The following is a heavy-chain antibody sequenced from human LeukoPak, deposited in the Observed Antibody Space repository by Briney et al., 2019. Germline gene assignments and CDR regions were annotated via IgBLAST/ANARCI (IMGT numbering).Heavy chain of an antibody. D-gene: IGHD4-17*01. Sequence: GASVKVSCKASGGTFSSYAISWVRQAPGQGLEWMGGIIPIFGTANYAQKFQGRVTITADKSTSTAYMELSSLRSEDTAVYYCANAVTTGGDDWGQGTLVTVSS. CDR3: ANAVTTGGDD. CDR1: GGTFSSYA. J-gene: IGHJ4*02. CDR2: IIPIFGTA. V-gene: IGHV1-69*06.